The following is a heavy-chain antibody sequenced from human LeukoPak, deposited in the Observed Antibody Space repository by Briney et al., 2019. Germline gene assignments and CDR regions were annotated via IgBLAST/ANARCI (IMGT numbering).Heavy chain of an antibody. V-gene: IGHV3-64*01. Sequence: GGSLRLSCAASGFTFSSYAMHWVRQAPGKGLEYVSAISSNGGSTYYANSVKGRFTISRDNSKNTLYLQMGSLRAEDMAVYYCAREYYGSGSYRRFDYWGQGTLVTVSS. CDR1: GFTFSSYA. D-gene: IGHD3-10*01. CDR3: AREYYGSGSYRRFDY. J-gene: IGHJ4*02. CDR2: ISSNGGST.